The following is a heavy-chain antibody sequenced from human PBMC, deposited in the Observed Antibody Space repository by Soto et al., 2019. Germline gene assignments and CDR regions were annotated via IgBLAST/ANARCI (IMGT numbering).Heavy chain of an antibody. CDR1: GGSISSYY. CDR2: IYYSGST. J-gene: IGHJ4*02. V-gene: IGHV4-59*08. Sequence: SETLSLTCTVSGGSISSYYWSWIRQPPGKGLEWIGYIYYSGSTNYNPSPKSRVTISVDTSKNQFSLKLSSVTAADTAVYYCARRWGDYFDYWGQGTLVTVSS. D-gene: IGHD3-16*01. CDR3: ARRWGDYFDY.